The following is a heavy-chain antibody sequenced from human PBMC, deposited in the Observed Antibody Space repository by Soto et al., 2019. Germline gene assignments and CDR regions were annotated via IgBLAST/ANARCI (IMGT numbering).Heavy chain of an antibody. V-gene: IGHV1-3*01. CDR2: INAGNGNT. Sequence: QVQLVQSGAEVKRPGASVNVSCKASGYTFTNYVVHWVRQAPGQRLEWMGWINAGNGNTRYSAKFQGRVPSTRDSSASTAYMELSSLRSEDTAVYYCAREAGGLFCSGDSCYSGWFDSWGQGTPVTVSS. CDR1: GYTFTNYV. D-gene: IGHD2-15*01. CDR3: AREAGGLFCSGDSCYSGWFDS. J-gene: IGHJ5*01.